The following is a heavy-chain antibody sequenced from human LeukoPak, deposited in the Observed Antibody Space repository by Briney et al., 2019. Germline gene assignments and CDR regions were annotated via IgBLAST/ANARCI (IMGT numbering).Heavy chain of an antibody. CDR1: GGSINSYY. CDR3: ARYGSGTYSFDF. D-gene: IGHD3-10*01. J-gene: IGHJ4*02. V-gene: IGHV4-59*01. Sequence: SETLSLTCTVSGGSINSYYWSWIRQPPGKGVEWIGYIYHTGSTNSNPSLKSRVTISVDTSKNQFSLRLSSVTAADTAMYYCARYGSGTYSFDFWGQGTLVTVSS. CDR2: IYHTGST.